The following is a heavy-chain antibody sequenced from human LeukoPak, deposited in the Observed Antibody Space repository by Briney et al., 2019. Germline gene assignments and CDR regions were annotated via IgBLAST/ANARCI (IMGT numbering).Heavy chain of an antibody. CDR2: IIPIFGTA. Sequence: ASVKVSCKASGGTFSSYAISWVRQAPGQGLEWMGGIIPIFGTANYAQKFQGRVTITADESTSTAYMELRSLRSDDTAVYYCARETYGDSYYFDYWGQGTLVTVSS. CDR3: ARETYGDSYYFDY. D-gene: IGHD4-17*01. V-gene: IGHV1-69*13. J-gene: IGHJ4*02. CDR1: GGTFSSYA.